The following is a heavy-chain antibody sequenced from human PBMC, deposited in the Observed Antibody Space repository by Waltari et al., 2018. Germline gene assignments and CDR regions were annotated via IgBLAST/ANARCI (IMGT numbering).Heavy chain of an antibody. V-gene: IGHV3-15*01. J-gene: IGHJ4*02. CDR1: GFTFSKTW. CDR3: TTTHRTSGHLPDN. D-gene: IGHD2-8*01. Sequence: EVHLVESGGGLVKPGGSLRRSCAASGFTFSKTWMSWVRQAPGKGLEWVGRIKSKTAGGTTDYAAPVRGSFTISRDDSENTVYLQMNSLKTEDTAVYYCTTTHRTSGHLPDNWGQGTLVTVSS. CDR2: IKSKTAGGTT.